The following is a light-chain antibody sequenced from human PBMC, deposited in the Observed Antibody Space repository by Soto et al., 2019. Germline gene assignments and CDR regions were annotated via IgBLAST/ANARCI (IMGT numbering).Light chain of an antibody. V-gene: IGKV1-12*01. CDR2: AAS. Sequence: IQMTQSPSSVSASVGDRVTITCRASQGISASLAWYQQKPGKAPNLLIYAASTLQSGVPSRFSGSGSGTDFTLSISRLQPEDFATYFCQQANSFPPTFGGGTKVEIK. CDR1: QGISAS. CDR3: QQANSFPPT. J-gene: IGKJ4*01.